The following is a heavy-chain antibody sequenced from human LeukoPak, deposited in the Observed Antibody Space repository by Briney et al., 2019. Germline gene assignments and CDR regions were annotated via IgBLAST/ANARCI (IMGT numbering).Heavy chain of an antibody. J-gene: IGHJ6*04. CDR3: ARGDIVVVPAAMGMDV. D-gene: IGHD2-2*01. CDR2: MNPNSGNT. CDR1: GYTFTSYD. V-gene: IGHV1-8*03. Sequence: ASVKVSCKASGYTFTSYDINWVRQATGQGLEWMGWMNPNSGNTGYAQKFQGRVTITRNTSISTPYMELSSLKSEETAVHYCARGDIVVVPAAMGMDVWGKGTTVTVSS.